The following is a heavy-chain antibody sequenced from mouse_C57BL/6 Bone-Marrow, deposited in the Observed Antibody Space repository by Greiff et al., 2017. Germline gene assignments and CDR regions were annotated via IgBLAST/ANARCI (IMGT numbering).Heavy chain of an antibody. CDR2: IYWDDDK. V-gene: IGHV8-12*01. CDR3: ARRGDYDYDWVAY. J-gene: IGHJ3*01. D-gene: IGHD2-4*01. CDR1: GFSLSTSGMG. Sequence: QVQLKQSGPGILQSSQTLSLTCSFSGFSLSTSGMGVSWIRQPSGKGLEWLAHIYWDDDKRYNPPLKGRLTISKNTSRNQVFLMSTSVDTADTATYYCARRGDYDYDWVAYWGQGTLVTVSA.